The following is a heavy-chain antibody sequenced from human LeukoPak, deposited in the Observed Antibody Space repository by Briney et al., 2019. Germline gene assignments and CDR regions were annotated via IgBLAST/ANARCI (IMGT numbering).Heavy chain of an antibody. CDR1: GYSFTSYW. J-gene: IGHJ4*02. CDR2: IYPGDSET. CDR3: ARGTARFDY. D-gene: IGHD1-1*01. V-gene: IGHV5-51*01. Sequence: KPGESLRISCKGSGYSFTSYWISWVRQMPGKGLEWMGTIYPGDSETRYSPSFQGQVTMSADKSISTAYLQWSSLKASDTAVYYCARGTARFDYWGQGTLVSVSS.